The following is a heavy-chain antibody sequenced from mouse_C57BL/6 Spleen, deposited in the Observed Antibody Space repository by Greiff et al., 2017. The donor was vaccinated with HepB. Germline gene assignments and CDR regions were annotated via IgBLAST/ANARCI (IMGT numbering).Heavy chain of an antibody. Sequence: EVQRVESGGDLVKPGGSLKLSCAASGFTFSSYGMSWVRQTPDKRLEWVATISSGGSYTYYPDSVKGRFTISRDNAKNTLYLQMSSLKSEDTAMYYCARLNGTSYAMDYWGQGTSVTVSS. CDR3: ARLNGTSYAMDY. D-gene: IGHD4-1*01. J-gene: IGHJ4*01. CDR1: GFTFSSYG. CDR2: ISSGGSYT. V-gene: IGHV5-6*01.